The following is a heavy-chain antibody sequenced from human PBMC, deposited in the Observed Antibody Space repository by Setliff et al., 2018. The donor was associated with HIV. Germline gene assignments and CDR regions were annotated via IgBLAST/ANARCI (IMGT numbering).Heavy chain of an antibody. Sequence: SETLSLTCTFSGDSISSGNYYWSWIRQPAGKGLEWIGRIYSTGSTNYNPSLKSRVTISSDTSKNLFSLKLTTVTAADAAVYYCTGDTSYILSGYRPHWYFDLWGRGTLVTVSS. CDR1: GDSISSGNYY. CDR2: IYSTGST. D-gene: IGHD3-9*01. CDR3: TGDTSYILSGYRPHWYFDL. V-gene: IGHV4-61*02. J-gene: IGHJ2*01.